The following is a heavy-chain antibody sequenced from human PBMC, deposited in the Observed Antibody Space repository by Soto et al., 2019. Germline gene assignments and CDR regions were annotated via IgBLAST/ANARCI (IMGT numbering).Heavy chain of an antibody. CDR1: GGSISSGGYY. J-gene: IGHJ4*02. D-gene: IGHD2-2*01. CDR2: IYYSGST. V-gene: IGHV4-31*03. CDR3: ARSSTSANYFDY. Sequence: QVQLQESGPGLVKPSQTLSLTCTVSGGSISSGGYYWSWIRQHPGKGLEWIGYIYYSGSTYYNPSLKSRVTTSVETSTNQFSLKLSSVTAAATAVYYCARSSTSANYFDYWGQGTLVTVSS.